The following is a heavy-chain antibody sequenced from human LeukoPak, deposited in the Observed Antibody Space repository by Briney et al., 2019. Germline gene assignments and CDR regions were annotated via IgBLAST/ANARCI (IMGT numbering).Heavy chain of an antibody. CDR2: ISSDGRDK. Sequence: GGSLRLSCAASGFSFSNYRMNWVRQAPGKGLEWVAVISSDGRDKHHADSVKGRFTISRDNSKNTLYLQTNSLRAEDTAVYYCARDLRRIAAYYFDYWGQGTLVTVSS. CDR1: GFSFSNYR. D-gene: IGHD6-25*01. CDR3: ARDLRRIAAYYFDY. V-gene: IGHV3-30*03. J-gene: IGHJ4*02.